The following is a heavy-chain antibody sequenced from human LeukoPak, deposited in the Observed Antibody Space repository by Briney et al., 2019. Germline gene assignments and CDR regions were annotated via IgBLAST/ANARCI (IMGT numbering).Heavy chain of an antibody. D-gene: IGHD3-3*01. V-gene: IGHV3-9*01. CDR2: ISWNSGSI. Sequence: PGGSLRLSCAAPGFTFDDYAMHWVRQAPGKGLEWVSGISWNSGSIGYADSVKGRFTISRDNAKNSLYLQMNSLRAEDTAVYYCARDGSYDFWSGYYWAINYYYYGMDVWGQGTTVTVSS. J-gene: IGHJ6*02. CDR3: ARDGSYDFWSGYYWAINYYYYGMDV. CDR1: GFTFDDYA.